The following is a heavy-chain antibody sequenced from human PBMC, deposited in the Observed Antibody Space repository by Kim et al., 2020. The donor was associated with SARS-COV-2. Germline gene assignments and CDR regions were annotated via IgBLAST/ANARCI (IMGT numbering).Heavy chain of an antibody. CDR3: ARGGRCSGGSCYGMDV. CDR2: INAGNGNT. D-gene: IGHD2-15*01. V-gene: IGHV1-3*01. J-gene: IGHJ6*02. CDR1: GYTFTSYP. Sequence: ASVKVSCKASGYTFTSYPMHWVRQAPGQRLEWMGWINAGNGNTKYSQKFQGRVTITRDTSASTAYMELSSLRSEDTAVYYCARGGRCSGGSCYGMDVWGQGTTVTVSS.